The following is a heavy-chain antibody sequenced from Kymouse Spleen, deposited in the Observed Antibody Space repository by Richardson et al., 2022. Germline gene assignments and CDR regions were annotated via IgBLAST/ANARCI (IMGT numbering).Heavy chain of an antibody. CDR1: GFTFDDYA. CDR3: AKGSGPHYFDY. D-gene: IGHD6-19*01. CDR2: ISWNSGSI. Sequence: EVQLVESGGGLVQPGRSLRLSCAASGFTFDDYAMHWVRQAPGKGLEWVSGISWNSGSIGYADSVKGRFTISRDNAKNSLYLQMNSLRAEDTALYYCAKGSGPHYFDYWGQGTLVTVSS. V-gene: IGHV3-9*01. J-gene: IGHJ4*02.